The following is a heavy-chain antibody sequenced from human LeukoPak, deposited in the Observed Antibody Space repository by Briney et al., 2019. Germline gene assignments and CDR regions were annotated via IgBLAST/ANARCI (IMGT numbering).Heavy chain of an antibody. CDR3: ARETYGDYWMGWFDP. J-gene: IGHJ5*02. CDR1: GYTFTGHY. Sequence: GASVKVSWKASGYTFTGHYMHWVRQAPGQGLEWMGWINPNTGGTNYAQQFQGRVTMTRDTSINTAYMELSSLRSDDTAVYFCARETYGDYWMGWFDPWGQGTLVTVSS. CDR2: INPNTGGT. V-gene: IGHV1-2*02. D-gene: IGHD4-17*01.